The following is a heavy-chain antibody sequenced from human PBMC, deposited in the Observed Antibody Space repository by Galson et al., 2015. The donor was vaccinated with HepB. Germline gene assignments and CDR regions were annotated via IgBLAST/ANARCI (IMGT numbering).Heavy chain of an antibody. CDR2: IRYDGSNK. J-gene: IGHJ6*02. V-gene: IGHV3-30*02. CDR1: GFTFSSYG. D-gene: IGHD5-18*01. CDR3: AKDLDTAMVGYYYYYGMDV. Sequence: SLRLSCAASGFTFSSYGMHWVRQAPGKGLEWVAFIRYDGSNKYYADSVKGRFTISRDNSKNTLYLQMNSLRAEDTAVYYCAKDLDTAMVGYYYYYGMDVWGQGTTVTVSS.